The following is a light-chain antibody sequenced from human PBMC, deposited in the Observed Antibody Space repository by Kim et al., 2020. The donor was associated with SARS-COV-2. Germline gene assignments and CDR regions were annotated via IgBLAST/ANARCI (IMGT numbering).Light chain of an antibody. Sequence: LSAGEMATLSCRASQSVSSRYLAWYQQKPGQAPRLLIYGASSRATGIPDRFSGSGSGTDFTLTISRLEPEDFAVYYCQQYGSSFTFGPGTKVDIK. V-gene: IGKV3-20*01. CDR2: GAS. J-gene: IGKJ3*01. CDR3: QQYGSSFT. CDR1: QSVSSRY.